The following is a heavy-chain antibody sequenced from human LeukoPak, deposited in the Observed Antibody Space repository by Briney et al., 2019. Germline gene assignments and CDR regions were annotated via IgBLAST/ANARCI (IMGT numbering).Heavy chain of an antibody. Sequence: SGTLSLTCTVSGGSISSSSYYWGWIRQPPGKGLEWIGYIYHSGSTYYNPSLKSRVTISVDTSKNQFSLRLSSVTAADTAVYYCASARAAAGPEGYYYYMDVWGKGTTVTVSS. CDR1: GGSISSSSYY. D-gene: IGHD6-13*01. V-gene: IGHV4-39*07. CDR3: ASARAAAGPEGYYYYMDV. J-gene: IGHJ6*03. CDR2: IYHSGST.